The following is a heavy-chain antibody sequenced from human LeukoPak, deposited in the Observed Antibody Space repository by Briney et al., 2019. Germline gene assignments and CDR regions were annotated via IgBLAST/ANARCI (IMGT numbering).Heavy chain of an antibody. CDR3: AKGNYDILTGYFDY. CDR1: GFTFDDYA. J-gene: IGHJ4*02. V-gene: IGHV3-9*01. CDR2: ISWNSGGI. D-gene: IGHD3-9*01. Sequence: PGRSLRLSCAASGFTFDDYAMHWVRQAPGKGLEWVSGISWNSGGIGYADSVKGRFTISRDNAKNSLYLQMNSLRAEDTALYYCAKGNYDILTGYFDYWGQGTLVTVSS.